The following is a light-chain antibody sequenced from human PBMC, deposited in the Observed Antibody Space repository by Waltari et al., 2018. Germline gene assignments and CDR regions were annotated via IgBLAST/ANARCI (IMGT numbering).Light chain of an antibody. V-gene: IGKV3-11*01. J-gene: IGKJ1*01. CDR3: QQRSNWPGT. CDR1: QSVRNY. Sequence: DIVLTQSPATLSLSPGARATLSCRASQSVRNYLAWYQQRPGQAPRLLIYAASNRTTGIPARFSGSVSETDFTLTISSLEPEDFAVYYCQQRSNWPGTFGQGTKVEIK. CDR2: AAS.